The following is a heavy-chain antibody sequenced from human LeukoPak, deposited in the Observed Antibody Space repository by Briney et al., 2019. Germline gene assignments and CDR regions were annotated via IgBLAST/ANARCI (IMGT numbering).Heavy chain of an antibody. CDR3: AKDTIPYGRSYYYMDV. CDR2: ISGDGGST. V-gene: IGHV3-43*02. Sequence: PGGPLRLSCAASGFTFDDYAMHWVRQAPGKGPEWVSLISGDGGSTYYADSVKGRFTVSRDNSKNSLYLHMSSLRTEDTALFYCAKDTIPYGRSYYYMDVWGKGTTVTVSS. D-gene: IGHD3-10*01. CDR1: GFTFDDYA. J-gene: IGHJ6*03.